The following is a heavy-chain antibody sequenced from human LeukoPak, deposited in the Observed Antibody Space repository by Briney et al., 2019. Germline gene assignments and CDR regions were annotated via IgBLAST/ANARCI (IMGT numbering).Heavy chain of an antibody. V-gene: IGHV3-30*02. CDR3: ANLPAAINNDY. Sequence: PGGSLRLSCAASGFTFSSYGMHWFRQAPGKGLEWVAFIRYDGSNKYYADSVKGRFTISRDNSKNTLYLQMNSLRAEDTAVYYCANLPAAINNDYWGQGTLVTVSS. CDR2: IRYDGSNK. CDR1: GFTFSSYG. D-gene: IGHD2-2*01. J-gene: IGHJ4*02.